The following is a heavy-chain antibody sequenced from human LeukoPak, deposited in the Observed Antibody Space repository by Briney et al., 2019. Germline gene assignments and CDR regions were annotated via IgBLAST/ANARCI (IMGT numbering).Heavy chain of an antibody. D-gene: IGHD1-26*01. V-gene: IGHV1-69-2*01. CDR1: GYTFTDYY. J-gene: IGHJ4*02. Sequence: ASVKVSCKASGYTFTDYYMHWVQQAPGKGLEWMGLVDPEDGETIYAEKFQGRVTITADTSTDTAYMELSSLRSEDTAVYYCATDLYERWELPLPSDYWGQGTLVTVSS. CDR2: VDPEDGET. CDR3: ATDLYERWELPLPSDY.